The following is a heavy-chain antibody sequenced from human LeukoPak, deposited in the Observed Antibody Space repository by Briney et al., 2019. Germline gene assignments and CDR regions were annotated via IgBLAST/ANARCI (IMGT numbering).Heavy chain of an antibody. D-gene: IGHD6-13*01. CDR3: AKGGYSSGWYPPDY. CDR2: ISWNSGSI. V-gene: IGHV3-9*03. CDR1: GFTFDDYA. J-gene: IGHJ4*02. Sequence: GGSLRLSCAASGFTFDDYATHWVRQAPGKGLEWVSGISWNSGSIGYADSVKGRFTISRDNAKNSLYLQMNSLRAEDMALYYCAKGGYSSGWYPPDYWGQGTLVTVSS.